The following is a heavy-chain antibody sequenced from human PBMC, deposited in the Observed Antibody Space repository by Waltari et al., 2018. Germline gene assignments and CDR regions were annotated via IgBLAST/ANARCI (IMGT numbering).Heavy chain of an antibody. CDR3: VKDVFNYYGSGTYYTSFDY. V-gene: IGHV3-9*01. Sequence: EVQLVDSGGDLVQPGRSLRLSCVASGFTFGAFAMHWIWQTPGKGREWVSGISWNSGRMDYADSVKGRFTISRDNAKNSLYLQMDSLRPEDTAFYYCVKDVFNYYGSGTYYTSFDYWGQGTLVTVSS. D-gene: IGHD3-10*01. CDR2: ISWNSGRM. J-gene: IGHJ4*02. CDR1: GFTFGAFA.